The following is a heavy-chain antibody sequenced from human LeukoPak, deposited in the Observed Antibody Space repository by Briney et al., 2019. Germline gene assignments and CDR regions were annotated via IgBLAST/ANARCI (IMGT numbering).Heavy chain of an antibody. D-gene: IGHD3-16*01. Sequence: GGSLRLSCAASGFTFSSYSMNWVRQAPGKGLEWVSYISSSSSTIYYADSVKGRFTISRDNAKNSLYLQMNSLRAEDTAVYYRARDPGMITTPYWYFDLWGRGTLVTVSS. V-gene: IGHV3-48*04. CDR2: ISSSSSTI. CDR1: GFTFSSYS. CDR3: ARDPGMITTPYWYFDL. J-gene: IGHJ2*01.